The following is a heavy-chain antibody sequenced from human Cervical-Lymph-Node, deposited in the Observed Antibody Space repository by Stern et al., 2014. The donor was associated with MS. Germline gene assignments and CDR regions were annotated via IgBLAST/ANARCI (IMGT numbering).Heavy chain of an antibody. D-gene: IGHD7-27*01. Sequence: QLVQSGAEVKKPGASVKVSCKASGYTITGCYIHWVRQAPGQGLEWMGWINGNSGATKYAQNFQGRFTMTRDTSISTAHMELSGLRADDTAVYYCARDLAGDGDLYLDYWGQGTLVTVSS. CDR1: GYTITGCY. J-gene: IGHJ4*02. V-gene: IGHV1-2*02. CDR3: ARDLAGDGDLYLDY. CDR2: INGNSGAT.